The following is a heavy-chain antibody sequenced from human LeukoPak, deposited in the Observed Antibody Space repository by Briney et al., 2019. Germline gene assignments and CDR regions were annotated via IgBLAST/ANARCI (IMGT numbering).Heavy chain of an antibody. CDR2: ISSSSSYI. D-gene: IGHD1-1*01. V-gene: IGHV3-21*01. CDR3: ARRYNWNRAFMNYYYMDV. J-gene: IGHJ6*03. Sequence: GGSLRLSCAASGFTFSSYSMNWVRQAPGKGLEWVSSISSSSSYIYYADSVKGRFTISRDNAKNSLYLRMNSLRAEDTAVYYCARRYNWNRAFMNYYYMDVWGKGTTVTVSS. CDR1: GFTFSSYS.